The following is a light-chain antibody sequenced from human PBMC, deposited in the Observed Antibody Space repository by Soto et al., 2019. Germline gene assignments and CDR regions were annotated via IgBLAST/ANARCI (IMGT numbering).Light chain of an antibody. Sequence: EIVLTQSPATLSLSPGERATLSRRASQSVSSNLAWYQQKPGQAPRLLIYDASNRATGIPARFSGSGSGTDFTLTISSLEPEDFAVYYCQQRSNWPPTFGRGTKVDIK. CDR1: QSVSSN. J-gene: IGKJ1*01. CDR2: DAS. CDR3: QQRSNWPPT. V-gene: IGKV3-11*01.